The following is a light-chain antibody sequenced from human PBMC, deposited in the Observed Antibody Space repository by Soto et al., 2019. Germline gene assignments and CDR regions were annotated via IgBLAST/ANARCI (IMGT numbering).Light chain of an antibody. CDR3: QQYNDGPHT. Sequence: EIVMTQAPATLSVSPVERATLSCRASQSVSTNVAWYQQRPGQAPRLLIYGASTRATGIPARFSGSRSGTDFTLSLRSLQSEDFAGYYCQQYNDGPHTFGQGAKLKIK. J-gene: IGKJ2*01. V-gene: IGKV3-15*01. CDR1: QSVSTN. CDR2: GAS.